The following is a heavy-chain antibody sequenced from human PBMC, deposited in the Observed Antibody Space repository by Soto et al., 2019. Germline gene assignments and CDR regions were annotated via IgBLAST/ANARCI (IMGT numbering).Heavy chain of an antibody. CDR1: GDSVSSNSAA. Sequence: SQTLSLTCAISGDSVSSNSAAWNWIRQSPSRGLEWLGRTYYRSKWYNDYAVSVKSRITINPDTSKNQFSLQLNSVTPEDTAVYYCARDIVVVVAARYLEDYYYYYYMDVWRKGTTVTVSS. CDR3: ARDIVVVVAARYLEDYYYYYYMDV. D-gene: IGHD2-15*01. J-gene: IGHJ6*03. V-gene: IGHV6-1*01. CDR2: TYYRSKWYN.